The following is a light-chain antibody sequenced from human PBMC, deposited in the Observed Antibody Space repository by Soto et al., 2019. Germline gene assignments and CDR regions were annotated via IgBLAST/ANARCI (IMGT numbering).Light chain of an antibody. Sequence: QSALAQPPSVSGAPGQRVTISCSGSSSNIGAGYDVHWYQQLPRTAPKLLIYGNNNRPSGVPERFSGSKSGTSASLAITGLQAEDEADYYCQSYDRSLSGSVFGTGTKVTVL. V-gene: IGLV1-40*01. CDR1: SSNIGAGYD. CDR3: QSYDRSLSGSV. J-gene: IGLJ1*01. CDR2: GNN.